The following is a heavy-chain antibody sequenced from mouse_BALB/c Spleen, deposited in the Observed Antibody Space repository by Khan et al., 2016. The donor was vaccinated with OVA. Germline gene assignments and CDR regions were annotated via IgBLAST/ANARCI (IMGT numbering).Heavy chain of an antibody. CDR3: ARQPYYHYNIMDY. CDR2: IWSDGNT. J-gene: IGHJ4*01. V-gene: IGHV2-6-1*01. CDR1: GFSLTNYG. Sequence: VQLQESGPGLAAPSQSLSITCTISGFSLTNYGLHWVRQPPGKGLEWLVVIWSDGNTNYNSALKSRLTITKDNSQSQVFLKINSLQTDDTAIYFCARQPYYHYNIMDYWGQGTSVTVSS. D-gene: IGHD2-10*01.